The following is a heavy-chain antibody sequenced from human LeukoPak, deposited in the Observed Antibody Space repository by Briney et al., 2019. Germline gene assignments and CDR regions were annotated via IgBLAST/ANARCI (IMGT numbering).Heavy chain of an antibody. D-gene: IGHD2-21*02. V-gene: IGHV3-11*01. J-gene: IGHJ6*03. CDR1: GFTFSDYY. Sequence: GGSLRLSCAASGFTFSDYYMSWIRQAPGEGLEWVSYISSSGSTIHYADSVKGRFTISRDNAKNSLYLQMNSLRAEDTAVYYCARVSCGGDCYSYYYYYYMDVWGKGTTVTVSS. CDR3: ARVSCGGDCYSYYYYYYMDV. CDR2: ISSSGSTI.